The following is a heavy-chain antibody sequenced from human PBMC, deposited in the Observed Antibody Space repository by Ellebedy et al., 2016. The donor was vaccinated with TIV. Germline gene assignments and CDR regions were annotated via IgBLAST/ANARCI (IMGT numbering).Heavy chain of an antibody. CDR1: GGSISSYY. CDR2: IYTSGST. CDR3: ARGGEGVRETRVLGY. D-gene: IGHD3-10*01. J-gene: IGHJ4*02. V-gene: IGHV4-4*07. Sequence: SETLSLXXTVSGGSISSYYWSWIRQPAGKGLEWIGRIYTSGSTYYNPSLKSRVTISVDTSKNQFSLKLSSVTAADTAVYYCARGGEGVRETRVLGYWGQGTLVTVSS.